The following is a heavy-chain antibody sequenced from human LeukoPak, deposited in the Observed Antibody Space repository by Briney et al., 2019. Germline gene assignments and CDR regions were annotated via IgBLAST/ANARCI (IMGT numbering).Heavy chain of an antibody. D-gene: IGHD3-3*01. Sequence: PGGSLRLSCAASGFTFSSYEMNWVRQAPGKWLEWVSYISSSGSTIYYADSVKGRFTISRDNAKHTLYLQMNSLRAEDTDVYYCSWGSARLYYDFWSGYLAGWSDHWGQGTLLTVSS. V-gene: IGHV3-48*03. J-gene: IGHJ5*02. CDR2: ISSSGSTI. CDR3: SWGSARLYYDFWSGYLAGWSDH. CDR1: GFTFSSYE.